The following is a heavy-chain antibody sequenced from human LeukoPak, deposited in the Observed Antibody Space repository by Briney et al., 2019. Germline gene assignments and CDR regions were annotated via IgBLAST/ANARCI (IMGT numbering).Heavy chain of an antibody. CDR1: GGTFSSYA. J-gene: IGHJ4*02. D-gene: IGHD3-10*01. CDR3: ARGMAGYYGSGSYYMDY. Sequence: ASVKVSCKASGGTFSSYAISWVRQAPGQGLEWMGGIIPIFGTANYAQKFQGRVTITADESTSTAYMELSSLRSEDTAVYYCARGMAGYYGSGSYYMDYWGQGTLVTVSS. CDR2: IIPIFGTA. V-gene: IGHV1-69*13.